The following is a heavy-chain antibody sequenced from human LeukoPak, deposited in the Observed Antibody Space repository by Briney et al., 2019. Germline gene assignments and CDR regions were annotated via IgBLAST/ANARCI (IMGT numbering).Heavy chain of an antibody. CDR1: GGSFSGYY. Sequence: SKTLSLTCAVYGGSFSGYYWSWIRQPPGKGLEWIGEINHSGSTNYNPSLKSRVTISVDTSKNQFSLKLSSVTAADTAVYYCARVRATVTTTHDYWGQGTLVTVSS. J-gene: IGHJ4*02. CDR2: INHSGST. V-gene: IGHV4-34*01. CDR3: ARVRATVTTTHDY. D-gene: IGHD4-17*01.